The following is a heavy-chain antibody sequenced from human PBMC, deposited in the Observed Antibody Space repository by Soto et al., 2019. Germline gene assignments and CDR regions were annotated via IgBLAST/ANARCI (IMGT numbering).Heavy chain of an antibody. CDR1: GYSISSGYY. V-gene: IGHV4-38-2*01. CDR3: GRQKGGGIYGDYVAD. J-gene: IGHJ4*02. CDR2: MYHSGSI. Sequence: SETLSLTCAVSGYSISSGYYWGCLRQPPGKGLEWIGHMYHSGSIYYNPSLQSRVTISMDTCKNEFSLKLTSVTAADTAVYYCGRQKGGGIYGDYVADWGQGTLVTVSS. D-gene: IGHD4-17*01.